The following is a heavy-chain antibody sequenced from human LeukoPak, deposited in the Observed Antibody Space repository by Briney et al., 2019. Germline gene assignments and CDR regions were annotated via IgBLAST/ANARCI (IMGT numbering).Heavy chain of an antibody. CDR2: INTNTGNP. CDR3: ARDNVSSSYHHYNNWFDP. CDR1: GYTFTIYA. Sequence: GASVKVSCNASGYTFTIYAMNWLRQAPGQGLESMGWINTNTGNPTYAQGFTGRFVFCLDTSVRTAYLQISSLKAEDTAVYYCARDNVSSSYHHYNNWFDPWGQGTLVTVSS. D-gene: IGHD2-15*01. J-gene: IGHJ5*02. V-gene: IGHV7-4-1*02.